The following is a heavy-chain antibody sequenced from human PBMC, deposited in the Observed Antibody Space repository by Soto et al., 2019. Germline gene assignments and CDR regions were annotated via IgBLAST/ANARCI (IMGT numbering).Heavy chain of an antibody. CDR1: GGSFSGYY. J-gene: IGHJ4*02. CDR3: ASKGYSSSSSYYFDY. CDR2: INHSGST. Sequence: QVQLQQWGAGLLKPSETLSLTCAVYGGSFSGYYWSWIRQPPGKGLEWIGEINHSGSTNYNPSLKSRVTISVDTSKNQFSLKLSSVTAADTAVYYCASKGYSSSSSYYFDYWGQGTLVTVSS. V-gene: IGHV4-34*01. D-gene: IGHD6-6*01.